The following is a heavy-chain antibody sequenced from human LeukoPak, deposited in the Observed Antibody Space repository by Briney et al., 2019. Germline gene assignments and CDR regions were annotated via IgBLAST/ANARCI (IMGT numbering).Heavy chain of an antibody. CDR1: GFTFSSYW. J-gene: IGHJ4*02. V-gene: IGHV4-59*08. CDR2: IHDSGST. D-gene: IGHD6-19*01. CDR3: ARWYYSGWAFDY. Sequence: PGGSLRLSCAASGFTFSSYWMHWTRQPPGKGLEWIGYIHDSGSTKYNPSLKSRVTISVETSKNQFSLKLSSVTAADTAVYYCARWYYSGWAFDYWGQGTLVTGSS.